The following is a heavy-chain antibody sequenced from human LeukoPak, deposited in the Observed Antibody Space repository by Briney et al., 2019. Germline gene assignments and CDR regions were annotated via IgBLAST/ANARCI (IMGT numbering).Heavy chain of an antibody. CDR3: ARAPLVAAAGTAYYYYYMDV. CDR2: IIPIFGTA. D-gene: IGHD6-13*01. V-gene: IGHV1-69*05. Sequence: GSSVKVSCKASGGTFSSYAISRVRQAPGQGLEWMGGIIPIFGTANYAQKFQGRVTITTDESTSTAYMELSSLRSEDTAVYYCARAPLVAAAGTAYYYYYMDVWGKGTTVTVSS. J-gene: IGHJ6*03. CDR1: GGTFSSYA.